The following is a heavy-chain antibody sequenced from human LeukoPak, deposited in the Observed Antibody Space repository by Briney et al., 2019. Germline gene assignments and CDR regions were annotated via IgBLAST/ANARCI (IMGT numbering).Heavy chain of an antibody. V-gene: IGHV1-69*13. CDR1: GGTFSSYA. J-gene: IGHJ4*02. D-gene: IGHD4-23*01. CDR2: IIPIFGTA. Sequence: SVKVSCKASGGTFSSYAISWVRQAPGQGLEWMGGIIPIFGTADYAQKFQGRVTITADESTSTAYMELSSLRSEDTAVYYCARSTTVVSHFDYWGQGTLVTVSS. CDR3: ARSTTVVSHFDY.